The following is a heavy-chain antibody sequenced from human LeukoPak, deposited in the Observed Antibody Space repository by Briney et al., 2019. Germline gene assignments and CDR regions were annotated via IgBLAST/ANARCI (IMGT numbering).Heavy chain of an antibody. CDR2: INSDGSTT. Sequence: PGKSLRLSCAASGFTFNTYWMHWVRQAPGKGLVWVSRINSDGSTTSYADSVKGRFTISRDNAKNTLLLQMNSLRAEDTAVYYCARGGPYCSSTSCYIGWGQGTLVTVSS. CDR1: GFTFNTYW. J-gene: IGHJ4*02. CDR3: ARGGPYCSSTSCYIG. D-gene: IGHD2-2*01. V-gene: IGHV3-74*01.